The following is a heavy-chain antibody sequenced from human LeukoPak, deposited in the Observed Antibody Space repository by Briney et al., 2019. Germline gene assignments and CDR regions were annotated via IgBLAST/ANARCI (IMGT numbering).Heavy chain of an antibody. Sequence: SDTLSLTCTVSGGSISSYYWSWIRQPPGKGLEWIGYMQYTGSTNYNPSLKSRVTISLDSSNSQLSLKLKSVTAADTAVYFCARVRRFNGPYNVYFDYWGQGTLVTVSS. D-gene: IGHD2-8*01. V-gene: IGHV4-59*07. J-gene: IGHJ4*02. CDR1: GGSISSYY. CDR3: ARVRRFNGPYNVYFDY. CDR2: MQYTGST.